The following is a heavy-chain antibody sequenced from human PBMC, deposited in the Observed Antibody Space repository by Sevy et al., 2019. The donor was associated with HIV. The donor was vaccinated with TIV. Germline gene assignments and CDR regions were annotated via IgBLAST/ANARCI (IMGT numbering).Heavy chain of an antibody. CDR1: GGSVSSGSYY. Sequence: SETLSLTCTVSGGSVSSGSYYWSWIRQPPGKGLEWIGYIYYSGSTNYNPSLKSRVTISVDTSKNQFSLKLSSVTAWDTAVYYCARESDYGDYVRYYYYGMDVWGQGTTVTVSS. CDR2: IYYSGST. J-gene: IGHJ6*02. D-gene: IGHD4-17*01. CDR3: ARESDYGDYVRYYYYGMDV. V-gene: IGHV4-61*01.